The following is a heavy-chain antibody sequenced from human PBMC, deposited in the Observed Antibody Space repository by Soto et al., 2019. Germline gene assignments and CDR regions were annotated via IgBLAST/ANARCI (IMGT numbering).Heavy chain of an antibody. CDR3: AGGGSIVPATRRLMDV. J-gene: IGHJ6*03. CDR1: GGSISSYG. CDR2: LSNTGSI. D-gene: IGHD2-2*01. V-gene: IGHV4-4*09. Sequence: SETLCLTCTVSGGSISSYGLSWIRQPTGEGLEWLGYLSNTGSINYNPSLKSRVTFSLDTSKNLFSLQLNSVTVADTAVYYCAGGGSIVPATRRLMDVWGKGTTVTVSS.